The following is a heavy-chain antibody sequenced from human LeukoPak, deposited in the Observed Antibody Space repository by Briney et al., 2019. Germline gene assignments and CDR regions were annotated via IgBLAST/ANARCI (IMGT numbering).Heavy chain of an antibody. CDR2: IIPIFGTA. V-gene: IGHV1-69*13. J-gene: IGHJ4*02. CDR3: ARPRHYDILTGYYNEGLDY. D-gene: IGHD3-9*01. CDR1: GGTFSSYA. Sequence: SVKVSCKASGGTFSSYAISWVRQAPGHGLEWMGGIIPIFGTANYAQKFQGRVTITADESTSPAYMELSSLRSEDTAVYYGARPRHYDILTGYYNEGLDYWGQGTLVTVSS.